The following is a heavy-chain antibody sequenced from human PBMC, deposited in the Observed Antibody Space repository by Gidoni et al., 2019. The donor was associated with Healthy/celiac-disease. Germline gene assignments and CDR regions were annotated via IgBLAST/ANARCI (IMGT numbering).Heavy chain of an antibody. CDR1: VGTFSSYA. CDR2: IIPIFGTA. D-gene: IGHD3-9*01. CDR3: ARTPDILTGFLYYYYGMDV. Sequence: QVQIVQSGAAVKKPGSSVKVSCKASVGTFSSYAISWVLQAPGQGLEGMGGIIPIFGTANYEQKFQGRVTITADESTSTADMELSSLRSEDTAVYYCARTPDILTGFLYYYYGMDVWGQGTTVTVSS. V-gene: IGHV1-69*01. J-gene: IGHJ6*02.